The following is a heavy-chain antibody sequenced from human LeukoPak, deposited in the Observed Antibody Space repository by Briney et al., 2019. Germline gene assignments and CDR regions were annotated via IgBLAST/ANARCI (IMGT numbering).Heavy chain of an antibody. J-gene: IGHJ4*02. V-gene: IGHV3-23*01. CDR2: IGVTGGT. D-gene: IGHD1-1*01. CDR3: AKKTNSFDY. CDR1: GFTFSKDD. Sequence: GGSLRLSCAASGFTFSKDDFHWVRQAPGKGLEWVAAIGVTGGTYYADSVKGRFTISRDNSKNTLYLQMNSLRAEDTAIYYCAKKTNSFDYWGQGTLVTVSS.